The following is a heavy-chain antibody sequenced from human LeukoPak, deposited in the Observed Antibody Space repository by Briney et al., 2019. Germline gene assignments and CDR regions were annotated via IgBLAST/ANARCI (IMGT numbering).Heavy chain of an antibody. CDR3: AREVTVAGLYYFDY. D-gene: IGHD6-19*01. CDR2: IYYSGST. J-gene: IGHJ4*02. Sequence: SETLSLTCTVSGGSISSYYWSWIRQPPGKGLEWIGYIYYSGSTNYNPSLKSRVTIPVDTSKNQFSLKLSSVTAADTAVYYCAREVTVAGLYYFDYWGQGTLVTVSS. CDR1: GGSISSYY. V-gene: IGHV4-59*01.